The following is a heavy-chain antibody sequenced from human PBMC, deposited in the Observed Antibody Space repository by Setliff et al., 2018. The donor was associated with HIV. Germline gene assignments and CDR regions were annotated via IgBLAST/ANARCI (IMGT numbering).Heavy chain of an antibody. Sequence: GGSLRLSCAASGFTFSSYSMNWVRQAPGKGLEWVSYISSSSSTIYYADSVKGRFTISRDNAKNSLYLQMNSLRAEDTAVYYCARNPYGDLYYYYGMDVWGQGTTVTVSS. J-gene: IGHJ6*02. CDR2: ISSSSSTI. V-gene: IGHV3-48*04. CDR3: ARNPYGDLYYYYGMDV. D-gene: IGHD4-17*01. CDR1: GFTFSSYS.